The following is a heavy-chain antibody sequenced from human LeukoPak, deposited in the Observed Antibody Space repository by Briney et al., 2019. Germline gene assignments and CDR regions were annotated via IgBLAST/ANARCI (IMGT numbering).Heavy chain of an antibody. CDR1: RGSISSSSYY. Sequence: SETLSLTCTVSRGSISSSSYYWGWIRQPPGKGLEWIGSIYYSGSTYYNPSLKSRVTIPVDTSKNQFSLKLSSVTAADTAVYYCARPEVVTSWFDPWGQGTLVTVSS. CDR3: ARPEVVTSWFDP. D-gene: IGHD4-23*01. J-gene: IGHJ5*02. V-gene: IGHV4-39*01. CDR2: IYYSGST.